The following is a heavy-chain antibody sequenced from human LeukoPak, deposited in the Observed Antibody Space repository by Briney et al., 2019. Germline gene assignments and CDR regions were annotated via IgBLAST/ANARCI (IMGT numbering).Heavy chain of an antibody. J-gene: IGHJ4*02. CDR2: ISSSSKTI. D-gene: IGHD2-2*01. CDR3: ARVASRESRAFDY. Sequence: AGGSLRLSCAASGFTFRSYWMHWVRQAPGKGLEWVSYISSSSKTIYYADSVKGRFTISRDSAENSLYLQMNSLRAEDTAVYYCARVASRESRAFDYWGQGTLVTVSS. V-gene: IGHV3-48*04. CDR1: GFTFRSYW.